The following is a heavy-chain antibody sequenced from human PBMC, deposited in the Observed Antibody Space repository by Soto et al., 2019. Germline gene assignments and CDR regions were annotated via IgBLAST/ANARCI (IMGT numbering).Heavy chain of an antibody. J-gene: IGHJ6*01. CDR3: ERGVVSYYDFLSGYYREGMDV. Sequence: QVQLVQSGAEVKKPGSSVKVSCKASGGTFSSYAISWVRQAPGQGLEWMGGIIPIFGTANYAQKLQGRVTMTADKYTSTAYMELRSLRSADTAVYYWERGVVSYYDFLSGYYREGMDVWGQGTTVTVYS. CDR1: GGTFSSYA. D-gene: IGHD3-3*01. V-gene: IGHV1-69*06. CDR2: IIPIFGTA.